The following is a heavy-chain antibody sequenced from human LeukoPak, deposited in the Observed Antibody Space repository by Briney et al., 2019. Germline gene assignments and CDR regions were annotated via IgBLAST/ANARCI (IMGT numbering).Heavy chain of an antibody. V-gene: IGHV3-30*18. CDR3: AKDLGDSASWYLDY. D-gene: IGHD6-13*01. CDR1: GFTVSDNY. J-gene: IGHJ4*02. CDR2: ISHDGRIT. Sequence: GGSLRLSCAASGFTVSDNYMSWVRQAPGKGLEWLAVISHDGRITFYGESVKGRFTISRDNSKNTLYLQMNSLRTEDTAVYYCAKDLGDSASWYLDYWGQGTLVTVSS.